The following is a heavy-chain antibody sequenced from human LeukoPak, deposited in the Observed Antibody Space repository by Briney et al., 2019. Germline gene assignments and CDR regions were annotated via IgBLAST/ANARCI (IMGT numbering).Heavy chain of an antibody. CDR1: GFAVSSTY. CDR3: AKTYMWSIDAFHI. D-gene: IGHD2-8*02. V-gene: IGHV3-23*01. CDR2: ITARADST. Sequence: PGGSLRLSCAVSGFAVSSTYMTWVRQAPGKGLEWVSGITARADSTYYADSVKGRVTISRDNSKNTLFLQLNSLRAEDAAVYYCAKTYMWSIDAFHIWGQGTMVTVSS. J-gene: IGHJ3*02.